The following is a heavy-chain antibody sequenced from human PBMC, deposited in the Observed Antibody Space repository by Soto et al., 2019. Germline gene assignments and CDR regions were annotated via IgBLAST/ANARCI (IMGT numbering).Heavy chain of an antibody. CDR3: TRASSLDFDF. CDR1: GFTFGDYA. Sequence: GGSLRLSCTASGFTFGDYALSWVRQAPGKGLEWVGFIRRNAYGGTTDYAASVKGRFTISRDDSKSIAYLQMNSLRTEDTALYYCTRASSLDFDFWGQGTLVTVSS. CDR2: IRRNAYGGTT. V-gene: IGHV3-49*04. J-gene: IGHJ4*02. D-gene: IGHD3-16*01.